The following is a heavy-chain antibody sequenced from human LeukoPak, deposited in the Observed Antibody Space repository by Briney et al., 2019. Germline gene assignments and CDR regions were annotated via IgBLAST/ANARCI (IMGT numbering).Heavy chain of an antibody. CDR3: ARHQSHYGNPSFDY. Sequence: SETLSLTCIVSGDSVSGYYWNWIRQPPGKGLEWIGYTHHSGNTLYNPSLKSRVTISVDTSKNQFSLKLSSVTAADTAVYYCARHQSHYGNPSFDYWGQGTLVTVSS. V-gene: IGHV4-59*08. CDR2: THHSGNT. CDR1: GDSVSGYY. J-gene: IGHJ4*02. D-gene: IGHD4-11*01.